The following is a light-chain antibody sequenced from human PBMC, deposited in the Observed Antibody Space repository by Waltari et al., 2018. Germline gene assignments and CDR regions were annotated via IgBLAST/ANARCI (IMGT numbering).Light chain of an antibody. CDR2: DAS. CDR3: QQYNNWPPFT. CDR1: PSVSTN. V-gene: IGKV3-15*01. J-gene: IGKJ4*01. Sequence: EILMTQSPAALSVSPGPRVTLSCRASPSVSTNLAWYQQRPGQAPRLLMYDASTRATGVPARFSGSGSDTEFTLTISGVQSEDFAIYYCQQYNNWPPFTFGGGTKVEIK.